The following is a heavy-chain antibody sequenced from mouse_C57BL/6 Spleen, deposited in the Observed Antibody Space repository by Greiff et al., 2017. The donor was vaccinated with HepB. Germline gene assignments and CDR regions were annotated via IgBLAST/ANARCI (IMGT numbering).Heavy chain of an antibody. J-gene: IGHJ2*01. Sequence: VQLQQSGPELVKPGASVKISCKASGYSFTGYYMNWVKQSPEKSLEWIGEINPSTGGTTYNQKFKAKATLTVDKFSSTANMQLKSLTAEESAVYYCARGDGYYLYYFDYWGQGTTLTVSS. CDR1: GYSFTGYY. CDR2: INPSTGGT. V-gene: IGHV1-42*01. D-gene: IGHD2-3*01. CDR3: ARGDGYYLYYFDY.